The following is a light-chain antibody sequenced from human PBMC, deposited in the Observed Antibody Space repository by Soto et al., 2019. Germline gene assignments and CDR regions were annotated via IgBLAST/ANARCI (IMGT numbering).Light chain of an antibody. Sequence: QSVRTQPASVSGSPGQSITISCTGTSSDVGGYNYVSWYQQHPGKAPKLMIYDVSNRPSGVSNRFSGSKSGNTASLTISGLQAEDEADYYCSSYTSSSTRVSGTGTKVTVL. CDR2: DVS. V-gene: IGLV2-14*01. CDR3: SSYTSSSTRV. J-gene: IGLJ1*01. CDR1: SSDVGGYNY.